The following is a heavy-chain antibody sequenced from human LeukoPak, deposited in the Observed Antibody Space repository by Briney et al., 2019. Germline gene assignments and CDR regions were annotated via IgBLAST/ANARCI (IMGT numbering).Heavy chain of an antibody. CDR1: GGSFSGYY. J-gene: IGHJ3*02. CDR3: ARGFSSSPLGAFDI. V-gene: IGHV4-34*01. CDR2: INHSGST. Sequence: PSETLSLTCAVYGGSFSGYYWSWIRQPPGKGLEWIGEINHSGSTNYNPSLKSRVTISVDTSKNQFSLKLSSVTAADTAVYYCARGFSSSPLGAFDIWGQGTMVTVSS. D-gene: IGHD6-13*01.